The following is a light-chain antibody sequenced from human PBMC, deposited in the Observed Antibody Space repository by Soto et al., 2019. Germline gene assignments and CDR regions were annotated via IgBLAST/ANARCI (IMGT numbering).Light chain of an antibody. CDR2: DAS. V-gene: IGKV1-5*01. CDR3: QQYNSYLYT. Sequence: DIQMTQSPSTLSASVGDRVTITCRASQSISSWLAWYQQKPGKAPKLLIYDASSLESGVPSRFSGSGYWTEFTLTISSLQPDDFATYYCQQYNSYLYTFGQGTKLEIK. CDR1: QSISSW. J-gene: IGKJ2*01.